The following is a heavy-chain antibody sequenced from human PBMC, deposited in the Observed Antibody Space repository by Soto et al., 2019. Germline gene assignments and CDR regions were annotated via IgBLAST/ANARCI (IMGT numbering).Heavy chain of an antibody. CDR2: ISAYNGNT. V-gene: IGHV1-18*01. Sequence: GASVKVSCKASGYTFTSYGISWVRQAPEQGLEWMGWISAYNGNTNYAQKLQGRVTMTTDTSTSTAYMELRSLRSDDTAVYYCARVPRVSDIVLMVYAIPVWFDPWGQGTLVTVSS. CDR1: GYTFTSYG. J-gene: IGHJ5*02. D-gene: IGHD2-8*01. CDR3: ARVPRVSDIVLMVYAIPVWFDP.